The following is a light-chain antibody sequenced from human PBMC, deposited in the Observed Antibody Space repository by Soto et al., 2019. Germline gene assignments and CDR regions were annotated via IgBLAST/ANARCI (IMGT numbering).Light chain of an antibody. Sequence: QSVLTQPPSVSGAPGQSVTISCTGSSTNIGAGYDVSWYQQLPGTAPKLIIYAISNRPSGVPDRFSGSKSGTSASLAITGLQADDEADYYCSSYDSSHSMVFGGGTKLTVL. J-gene: IGLJ2*01. CDR3: SSYDSSHSMV. V-gene: IGLV1-40*01. CDR1: STNIGAGYD. CDR2: AIS.